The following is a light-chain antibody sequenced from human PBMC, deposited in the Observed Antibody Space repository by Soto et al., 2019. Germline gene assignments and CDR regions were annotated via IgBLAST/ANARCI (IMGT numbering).Light chain of an antibody. Sequence: ESVLTQSPGTLSLSPGERATLSCRASQSVTSGYLAWYQQQPNRAPRLLIYGASYRATGIPDRFSGGGSGTDFTLTISRLEPDDFAVYYCQQHGTSPITFGQGTRLENK. CDR1: QSVTSGY. CDR3: QQHGTSPIT. J-gene: IGKJ5*01. CDR2: GAS. V-gene: IGKV3-20*01.